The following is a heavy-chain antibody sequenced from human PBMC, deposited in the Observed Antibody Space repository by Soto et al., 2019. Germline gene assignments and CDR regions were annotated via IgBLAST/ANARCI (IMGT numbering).Heavy chain of an antibody. V-gene: IGHV1-3*05. CDR1: GYTYTSYA. D-gene: IGHD3-10*01. J-gene: IGHJ4*02. CDR3: ARDFNYGSGDY. CDR2: INAGNGNT. Sequence: QVQLVQSGAEEKKPGASVKVSCEASGYTYTSYAMLRVRQAPGQRLEWMGWINAGNGNTKYSQKFQGRVTITRDTSAITAYMELSSLRSEDTAVYYCARDFNYGSGDYWGQGTLVTVSS.